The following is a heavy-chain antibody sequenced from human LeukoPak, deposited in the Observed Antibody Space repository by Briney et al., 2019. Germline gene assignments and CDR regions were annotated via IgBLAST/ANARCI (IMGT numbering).Heavy chain of an antibody. V-gene: IGHV3-30-3*01. J-gene: IGHJ4*02. CDR1: GFTFSSYA. CDR3: AKDRATVTTPYFTYFDY. D-gene: IGHD4-11*01. Sequence: GGSLRLSCAASGFTFSSYAMHWVRQAPGKGLEWVAVISYDGSNKYYADSVKGRFTISRDNSKNTLYLQMNSLRAEDTAVYYCAKDRATVTTPYFTYFDYWGQGTLVTVSS. CDR2: ISYDGSNK.